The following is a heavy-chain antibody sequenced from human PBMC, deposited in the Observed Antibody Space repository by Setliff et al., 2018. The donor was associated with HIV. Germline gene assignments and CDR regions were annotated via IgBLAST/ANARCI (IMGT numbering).Heavy chain of an antibody. CDR3: ARLKEATTWDF. CDR1: GYTFTNSW. D-gene: IGHD1-26*01. V-gene: IGHV5-51*01. J-gene: IGHJ4*02. CDR2: IYPGDSDT. Sequence: RGESLKISCQTSGYTFTNSWIGWVRQTAGKGLEWMGIIYPGDSDTRYNPSFADHVTVSADKSTSTTYLQWTSLKASDTAMYYCARLKEATTWDFWGQGTLVTVSS.